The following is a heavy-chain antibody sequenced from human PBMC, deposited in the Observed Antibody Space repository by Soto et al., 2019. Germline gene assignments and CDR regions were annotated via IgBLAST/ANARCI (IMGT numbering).Heavy chain of an antibody. CDR1: GFTFSSYW. CDR2: INSDGSST. V-gene: IGHV3-74*01. CDR3: AREGDIPRPYCSSTSCYVDGLYYYYYYMDV. D-gene: IGHD2-2*01. J-gene: IGHJ6*03. Sequence: GGSLRLSCAASGFTFSSYWMHWVRQAPGKGLVWVSRINSDGSSTSYADSVKGRFTISRDNAKNTLYLQMTSLRAEDTAVYYCAREGDIPRPYCSSTSCYVDGLYYYYYYMDVWGKGTTVTVSS.